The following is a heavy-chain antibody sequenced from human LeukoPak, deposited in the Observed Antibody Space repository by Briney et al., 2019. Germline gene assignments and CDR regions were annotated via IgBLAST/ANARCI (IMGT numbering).Heavy chain of an antibody. V-gene: IGHV4-59*01. CDR1: GGSISSYY. CDR2: IYYSGST. J-gene: IGHJ4*02. CDR3: ARDRPLRY. Sequence: SSETLSLTCTVSGGSISSYYWSWLRQPPGKGLEWIGYIYYSGSTNYNPSLKSRVTISVDTSKNQFSLKLSSVTAADTAVYYCARDRPLRYWGQGTLVTVSS.